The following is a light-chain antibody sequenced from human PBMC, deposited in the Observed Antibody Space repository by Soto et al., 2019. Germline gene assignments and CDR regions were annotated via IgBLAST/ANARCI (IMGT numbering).Light chain of an antibody. V-gene: IGKV3-20*01. CDR1: LSINSDY. CDR2: GAS. J-gene: IGKJ1*01. Sequence: EIVLTQSPDTLSLSPGERATLSCRASLSINSDYVAWYQQKPGQAPRLLIYGASARATGIPNRFSGSGCGTDSPLTISRRGPEDFAVYYCQRHGGTPRTFGQGTKVEFK. CDR3: QRHGGTPRT.